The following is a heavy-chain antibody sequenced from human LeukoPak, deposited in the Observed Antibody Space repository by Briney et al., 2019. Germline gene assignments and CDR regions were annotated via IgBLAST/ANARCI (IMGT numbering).Heavy chain of an antibody. D-gene: IGHD6-13*01. V-gene: IGHV3-48*04. J-gene: IGHJ3*02. CDR3: AREAATAFDI. Sequence: PGGSLRLSCAASGFIFSTYSMNWVRQAPGKGLEWVSYISSSGSTINYADSVKGRFTVSRDNAKNSLYLQMNSLRAEDTAVYYCAREAATAFDIWGQGTMVTVSS. CDR1: GFIFSTYS. CDR2: ISSSGSTI.